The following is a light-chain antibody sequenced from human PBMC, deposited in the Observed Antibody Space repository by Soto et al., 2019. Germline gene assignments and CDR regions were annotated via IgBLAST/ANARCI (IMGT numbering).Light chain of an antibody. CDR1: NTDVGGYNY. V-gene: IGLV2-14*03. CDR2: EVS. J-gene: IGLJ1*01. Sequence: QSVLTQPASVSGSRGQSITISCSGTNTDVGGYNYVSWYQQYPGKAPKLIIYEVSNRPSGVSNRFSGSKSGNTASLTISGIQAEDEGDYYCRSYSDNSTYVFAMGTKATVL. CDR3: RSYSDNSTYV.